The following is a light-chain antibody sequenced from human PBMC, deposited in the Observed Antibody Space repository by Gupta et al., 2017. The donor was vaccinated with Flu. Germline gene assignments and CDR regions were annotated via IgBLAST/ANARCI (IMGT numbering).Light chain of an antibody. CDR2: GAS. J-gene: IGKJ4*01. Sequence: EIVMTQSPATLSVSPGERATLSCRASQSVSSNLAWYQQRPGQAPRLLIYGASTRVTGFPARFTGSGSGTEFTLTINSLQSEDFAVYYCHQYNNWPLTFGGGTKVEIK. CDR1: QSVSSN. CDR3: HQYNNWPLT. V-gene: IGKV3-15*01.